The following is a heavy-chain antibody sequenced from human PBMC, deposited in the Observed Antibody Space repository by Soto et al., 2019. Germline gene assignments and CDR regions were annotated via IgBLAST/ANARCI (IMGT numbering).Heavy chain of an antibody. J-gene: IGHJ5*02. CDR1: VDSIINSDFY. V-gene: IGHV4-39*01. CDR2: IFSLGSS. CDR3: ARHSLALRKNNWFDP. D-gene: IGHD3-3*02. Sequence: SEPLSLTCTDSVDSIINSDFYWCWFLQPPMKGLEWIGSIFSLGSSYSNPSLKSRVTMSVDTSKNQFSVRLRSVTAADTALYFCARHSLALRKNNWFDPWGQGIMVTVSS.